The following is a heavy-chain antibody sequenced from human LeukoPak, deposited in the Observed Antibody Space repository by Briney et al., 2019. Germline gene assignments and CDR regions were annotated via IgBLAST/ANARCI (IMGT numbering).Heavy chain of an antibody. CDR2: INHSGST. D-gene: IGHD3-10*01. J-gene: IGHJ5*02. CDR1: GGSFSGYY. CDR3: VRHNIRGVSHWFDP. Sequence: SETLSLTCAVYGGSFSGYYWSWIRQPPGKGLEWIGEINHSGSTNYNPSLKSRITISVDTSNSQFSLKLSSVTAADTAVYFCVRHNIRGVSHWFDPWGQGTQVTVSS. V-gene: IGHV4-34*01.